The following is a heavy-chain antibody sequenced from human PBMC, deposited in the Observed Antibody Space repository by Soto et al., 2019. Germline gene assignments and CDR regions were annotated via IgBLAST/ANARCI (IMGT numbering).Heavy chain of an antibody. CDR1: GFTFSSYS. Sequence: PGGSLRLSCAASGFTFSSYSMNWVRQAPGKGLEWVSSISSSSSYIYYADSVKGRFTISRENAKNSLFLQMNSLRAGDTAVYYCAREVGAREAGDIRYYGMDVWGQGTTVTVSS. V-gene: IGHV3-21*01. J-gene: IGHJ6*02. CDR3: AREVGAREAGDIRYYGMDV. CDR2: ISSSSSYI. D-gene: IGHD2-15*01.